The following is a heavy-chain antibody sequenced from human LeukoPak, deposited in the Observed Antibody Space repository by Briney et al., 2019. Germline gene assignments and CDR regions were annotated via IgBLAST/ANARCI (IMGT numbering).Heavy chain of an antibody. CDR2: FSASGANT. V-gene: IGHV3-23*01. CDR1: GFTFSNYA. D-gene: IGHD3-16*01. J-gene: IGHJ5*01. CDR3: ARSPLSTLKSFDS. Sequence: GGSLRLSCAASGFTFSNYAMSWVRQAPRKGPEWLPTFSASGANTYYADSVRGRFTISRDNSKDTLYLQMDGLRAEDTAFYYCARSPLSTLKSFDSWGQGTLVSVSS.